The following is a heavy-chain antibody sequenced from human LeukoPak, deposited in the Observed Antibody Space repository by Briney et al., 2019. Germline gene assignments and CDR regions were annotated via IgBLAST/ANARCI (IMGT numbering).Heavy chain of an antibody. Sequence: SETLSLTCAVYGGSFSGYYWSWIRQPPGKGLEWIGEINHSGSTNYNPSLKSRATISVDTSKNQFSLKLSSVTAADTAVYYCARNTVVVPAAYFYGMDVWGQGTTVTVSS. J-gene: IGHJ6*02. CDR1: GGSFSGYY. V-gene: IGHV4-34*01. D-gene: IGHD2-2*01. CDR3: ARNTVVVPAAYFYGMDV. CDR2: INHSGST.